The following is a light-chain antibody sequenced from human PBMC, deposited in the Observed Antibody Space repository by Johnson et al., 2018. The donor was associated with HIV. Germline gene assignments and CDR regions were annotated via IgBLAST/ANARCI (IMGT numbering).Light chain of an antibody. CDR3: GTWDSSLSAPYV. J-gene: IGLJ1*01. V-gene: IGLV1-51*02. CDR2: ANN. Sequence: HSVLTQPPSVSADPGQKVTISCSGSSSNIGNNYVSWYQQLPGTAPKLLIYANNRRPSGIPDRFSGYKSGTSATLGITGHQTGDDADYYCGTWDSSLSAPYVFGTRTNVTVL. CDR1: SSNIGNNY.